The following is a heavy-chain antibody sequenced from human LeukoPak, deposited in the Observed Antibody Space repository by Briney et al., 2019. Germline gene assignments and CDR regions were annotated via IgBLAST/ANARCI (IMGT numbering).Heavy chain of an antibody. J-gene: IGHJ2*01. V-gene: IGHV1-69*06. CDR1: GATFTSYA. D-gene: IGHD3-10*01. CDR3: AALPGIPRYFDL. CDR2: IITIFGTA. Sequence: ASVTVSCKASGATFTSYAISWVRQAPGQGLEWMGGIITIFGTANFAQEFEGRVTITADKSTSTDYMELSSLRSEDTAAYYCAALPGIPRYFDLWGRGTLVTVSS.